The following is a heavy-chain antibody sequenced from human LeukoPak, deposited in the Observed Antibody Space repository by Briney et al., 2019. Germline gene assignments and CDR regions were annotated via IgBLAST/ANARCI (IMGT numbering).Heavy chain of an antibody. D-gene: IGHD3-3*01. V-gene: IGHV1-2*06. J-gene: IGHJ6*02. Sequence: ASVKVSCKASGYTFTGYYMHWVRQAPGQGLEWMGRINPNSGGTNYAQKFQGRVTMTRDTSISTAYMELSRLRSDDTAVYYCARAQEGPYYDFWSGSLVDYGMDVWGQGTTVTVSS. CDR2: INPNSGGT. CDR3: ARAQEGPYYDFWSGSLVDYGMDV. CDR1: GYTFTGYY.